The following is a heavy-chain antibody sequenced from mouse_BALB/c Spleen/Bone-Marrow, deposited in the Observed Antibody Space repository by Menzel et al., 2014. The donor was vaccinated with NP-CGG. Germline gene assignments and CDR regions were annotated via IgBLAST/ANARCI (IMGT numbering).Heavy chain of an antibody. Sequence: VKLVESGPGLVAPSQSLSIPCTVSGFSLTSYGVHWVRRPPGKGLEWLGVIWAGGSTNYNSALMSRLSISKDNSKSQVFLKMNSLQTDDTAMYYCAREYYGNGYAMDYWGQGTSVTVSS. J-gene: IGHJ4*01. D-gene: IGHD2-1*01. CDR3: AREYYGNGYAMDY. CDR2: IWAGGST. CDR1: GFSLTSYG. V-gene: IGHV2-9*02.